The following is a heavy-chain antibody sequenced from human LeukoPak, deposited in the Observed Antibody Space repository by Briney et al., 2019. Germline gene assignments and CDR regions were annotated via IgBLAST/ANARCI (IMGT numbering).Heavy chain of an antibody. V-gene: IGHV1-2*02. CDR2: INPNSGGT. Sequence: GASVKVSCKASGYTFTGYYMHWVRQAPGQGLEWMGWINPNSGGTNYAQKFQGRVTMTRDTSISTAYMELSRLRSDDTAVYYCARDLLEPYYYDSSGYYYVRAFDIWGQGTMVTVSS. D-gene: IGHD3-22*01. J-gene: IGHJ3*02. CDR3: ARDLLEPYYYDSSGYYYVRAFDI. CDR1: GYTFTGYY.